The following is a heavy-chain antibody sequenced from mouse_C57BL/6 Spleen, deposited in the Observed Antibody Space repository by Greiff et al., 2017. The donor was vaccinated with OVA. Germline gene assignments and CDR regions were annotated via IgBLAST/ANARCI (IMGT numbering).Heavy chain of an antibody. Sequence: QVQLKESGPELVKPGASVKLSCKASGYTFTSYDINWVKQRPGPGLEWIGWIYPRDGSTKYNEQFKGKATLTVDTSSSTAYMELHSLTSEDSAVYFCAREAIFITTVVRYFDVWGTGTTVTVSS. CDR3: AREAIFITTVVRYFDV. CDR1: GYTFTSYD. J-gene: IGHJ1*03. V-gene: IGHV1-85*01. D-gene: IGHD1-1*01. CDR2: IYPRDGST.